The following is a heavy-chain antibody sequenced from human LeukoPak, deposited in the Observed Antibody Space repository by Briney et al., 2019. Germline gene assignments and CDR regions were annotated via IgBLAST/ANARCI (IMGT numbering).Heavy chain of an antibody. CDR2: INYSGTT. V-gene: IGHV4-39*01. J-gene: IGHJ4*02. CDR3: ARLRDGRWLLEY. CDR1: GGSISSSGFY. D-gene: IGHD5-24*01. Sequence: SETLSLTCTASGGSISSSGFYWGWIRQPPGKGLEWIASINYSGTTYYNPSLKSRVTIAEDRSKNQFSLKLSSVTAADTAVYYCARLRDGRWLLEYWGQGTLVTVSS.